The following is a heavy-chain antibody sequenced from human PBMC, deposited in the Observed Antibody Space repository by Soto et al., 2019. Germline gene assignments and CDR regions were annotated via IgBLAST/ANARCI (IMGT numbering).Heavy chain of an antibody. D-gene: IGHD7-27*01. CDR1: GFTFTIFA. CDR3: AKEVSLGSTVDLGY. J-gene: IGHJ4*02. V-gene: IGHV3-23*01. Sequence: GVSLRLSCAASGFTFTIFAMSWVRQSPGKGLEWVSAISGSGGSTYYADAVKGRFTISRDNSMGTLYLQMKSLRVEDTAIYYCAKEVSLGSTVDLGYWGQGTLVTVSS. CDR2: ISGSGGST.